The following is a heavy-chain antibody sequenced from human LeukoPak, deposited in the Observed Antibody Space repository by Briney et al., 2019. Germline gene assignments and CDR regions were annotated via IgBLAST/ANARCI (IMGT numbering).Heavy chain of an antibody. CDR3: ARGTWLQLPDR. V-gene: IGHV4-59*01. J-gene: IGHJ4*02. CDR2: NYYTGST. Sequence: SETLSLTCTVSGGSISNYYWSWIRQPPGKGLEWIGFNYYTGSTDYNPSLKSRVTISVDTSKNQFSLKLSSVTAADTAVYYCARGTWLQLPDRWGQGTLVTVSS. D-gene: IGHD5-24*01. CDR1: GGSISNYY.